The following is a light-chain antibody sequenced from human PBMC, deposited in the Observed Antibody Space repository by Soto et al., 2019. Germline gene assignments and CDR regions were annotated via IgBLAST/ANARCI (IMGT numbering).Light chain of an antibody. CDR3: AAWDDSLNGPYV. V-gene: IGLV1-44*01. CDR1: SSNIGSNT. J-gene: IGLJ1*01. Sequence: QSVLTQPPSASRTPGQRVTISCSGSSSNIGSNTVNWYQQLPGTAPKLLIYSNNQRPSGVPDRFSGSKSGTSASLAISGLQSEDEADYYCAAWDDSLNGPYVFGTGTKVTVL. CDR2: SNN.